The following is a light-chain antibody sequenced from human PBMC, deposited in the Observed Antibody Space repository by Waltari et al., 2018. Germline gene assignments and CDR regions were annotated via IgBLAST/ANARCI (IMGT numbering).Light chain of an antibody. V-gene: IGLV3-21*02. Sequence: SYVLTQPPSVSVAPGQTARITWGGNNIGTKHVHWYQHKPGQAPVLVVYDDSDRPSGIPERFSGSNSGNTATLTISRVEAGDEADYYCQVWDTGSNHYVFGTGTKVTVL. CDR2: DDS. CDR3: QVWDTGSNHYV. J-gene: IGLJ1*01. CDR1: NIGTKH.